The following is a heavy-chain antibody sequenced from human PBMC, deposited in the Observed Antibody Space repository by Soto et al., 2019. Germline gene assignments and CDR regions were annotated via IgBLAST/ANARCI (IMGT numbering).Heavy chain of an antibody. Sequence: VKVSCKASGGTFSSYAISWVRQAPGQGLEWMGGIIPIFGTANYAQKFQGRVTITADESTSTAYMELSSLRSEDTAVYYCARGPYYYDSSGAWFQHWGQGTLVTVSS. J-gene: IGHJ1*01. D-gene: IGHD3-22*01. V-gene: IGHV1-69*13. CDR1: GGTFSSYA. CDR2: IIPIFGTA. CDR3: ARGPYYYDSSGAWFQH.